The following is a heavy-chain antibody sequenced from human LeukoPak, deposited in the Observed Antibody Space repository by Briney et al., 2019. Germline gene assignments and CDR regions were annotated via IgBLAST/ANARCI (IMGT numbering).Heavy chain of an antibody. CDR2: IYYSGST. D-gene: IGHD2-2*01. J-gene: IGHJ4*02. CDR3: ARGSDRHTVVLASALVTTVKNYFDY. CDR1: GGSISSSSYY. Sequence: KSSETLSLTCTVSGGSISSSSYYWGWIRQPPGKGLEWIGSIYYSGSTYYNPSLKSRLTISVDTSKNQFSLNVRSVTAADTAVYYCARGSDRHTVVLASALVTTVKNYFDYWGQGTLVTVSS. V-gene: IGHV4-39*07.